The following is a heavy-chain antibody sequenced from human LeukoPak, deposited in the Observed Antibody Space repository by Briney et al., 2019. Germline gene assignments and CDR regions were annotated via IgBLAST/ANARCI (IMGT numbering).Heavy chain of an antibody. CDR3: AKETGAGRGGY. V-gene: IGHV3-23*01. D-gene: IGHD7-27*01. Sequence: GGSLRLACAASGFTFSSDAMSWVRQAPGKGLGWGSAISGRGGSTYYAASVKGPFTISRDHSKNTRYLQMNSLRAEDTAVYYRAKETGAGRGGYWGQGTLVTVSS. CDR1: GFTFSSDA. J-gene: IGHJ4*02. CDR2: ISGRGGST.